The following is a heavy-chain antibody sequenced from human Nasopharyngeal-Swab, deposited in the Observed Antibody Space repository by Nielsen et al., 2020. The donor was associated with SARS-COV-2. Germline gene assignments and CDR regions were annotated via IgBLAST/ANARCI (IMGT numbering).Heavy chain of an antibody. CDR1: GFTFSSYA. V-gene: IGHV3-30-3*01. Sequence: GESLKISCAASGFTFSSYAMHWVRQAPGKGLEWVAVISYDGSNKYYADSVKGRFTISRDNSKNTLYLQMNSLRAGDTAVYYCARGYSGSYYSPFDYWGQGTLVTVSS. CDR3: ARGYSGSYYSPFDY. CDR2: ISYDGSNK. D-gene: IGHD1-26*01. J-gene: IGHJ4*02.